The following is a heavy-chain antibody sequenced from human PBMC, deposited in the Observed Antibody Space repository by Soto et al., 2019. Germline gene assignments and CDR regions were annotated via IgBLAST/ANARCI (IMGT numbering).Heavy chain of an antibody. CDR2: IYSGGST. V-gene: IGHV3-53*01. CDR3: ARDRGTIFGSWWNGMDV. CDR1: GFTVSSNY. D-gene: IGHD3-3*01. Sequence: HPGGSLRRSCAASGFTVSSNYMSWVRQAPGKGLEWVSVIYSGGSTYYADSVKGRFTISRDNSKNTLYLQMNSLRAEDTAVYYCARDRGTIFGSWWNGMDVWGQGTTVTVSS. J-gene: IGHJ6*02.